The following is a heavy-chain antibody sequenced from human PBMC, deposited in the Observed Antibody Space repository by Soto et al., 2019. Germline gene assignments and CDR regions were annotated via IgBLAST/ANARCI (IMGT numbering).Heavy chain of an antibody. CDR3: ARDRHAVLDTRFFYYYYGMDV. V-gene: IGHV3-33*01. CDR2: IWYDGSNK. CDR1: GFTFSSYG. J-gene: IGHJ6*02. D-gene: IGHD5-18*01. Sequence: QVQLVESGGGVVQPGRSLRLSCAASGFTFSSYGMHWVRQAPGKGLEWVAVIWYDGSNKYYADSVKGRFTISRDNSNNTLYLQMNSLGAEDKAFDYCARDRHAVLDTRFFYYYYGMDVWGQGTTVTGS.